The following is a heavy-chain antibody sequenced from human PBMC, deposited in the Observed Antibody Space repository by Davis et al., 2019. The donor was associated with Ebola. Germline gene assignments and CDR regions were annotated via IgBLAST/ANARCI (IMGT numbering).Heavy chain of an antibody. CDR1: GFSFSNYD. V-gene: IGHV3-30*18. D-gene: IGHD4-17*01. J-gene: IGHJ4*02. Sequence: PGGSLRLSCAASGFSFSNYDMHWVRQAPGKGLEWVAVISYDGSNKYYADSVKGRFTVSRDNSKYTLYLQMNSLRREDSAMYYCAKETTATTDFDYWGQGTLVTVSS. CDR3: AKETTATTDFDY. CDR2: ISYDGSNK.